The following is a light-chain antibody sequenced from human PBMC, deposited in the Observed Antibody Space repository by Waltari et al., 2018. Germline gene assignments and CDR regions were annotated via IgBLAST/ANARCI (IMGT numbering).Light chain of an antibody. Sequence: QLVVTQSPSASASLGASVKLTCTLSSGHSSNVIAPLQQRPENGPRYLMKVNSDGSHTKGDEIPDRFSGSSSGAERYLTISSLQSEDEGDYYCQSGGHGTWVFGGGTKLTVL. V-gene: IGLV4-69*01. J-gene: IGLJ3*02. CDR1: SGHSSNV. CDR2: VNSDGSH. CDR3: QSGGHGTWV.